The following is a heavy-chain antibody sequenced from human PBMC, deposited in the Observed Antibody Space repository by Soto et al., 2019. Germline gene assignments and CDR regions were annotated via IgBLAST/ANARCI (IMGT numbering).Heavy chain of an antibody. V-gene: IGHV1-46*01. J-gene: IGHJ4*02. D-gene: IGHD2-21*02. CDR1: GDTFTDYY. CDR3: ARGGHVVVVTAALDY. CDR2: VNPSGGHT. Sequence: QVQLMQSGAEVKKPGASVKVSCKASGDTFTDYYIHWVRQAPGQGLEWMGTVNPSGGHTTYAQHFLGRVTXNRXXSXCTLYMELTSLTSDDTAIYYCARGGHVVVVTAALDYCGQGTLVTVSS.